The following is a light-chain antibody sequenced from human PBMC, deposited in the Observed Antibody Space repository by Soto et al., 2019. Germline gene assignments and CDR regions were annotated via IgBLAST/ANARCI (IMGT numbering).Light chain of an antibody. J-gene: IGLJ1*01. CDR2: DVT. CDR3: TSFAGSGTYV. V-gene: IGLV2-14*01. CDR1: SSDVGGYNY. Sequence: QSALTQPASVSGSPGQSIAISCTGTSSDVGGYNYVSWYQQHPGKAPKLIIFDVTNRPSGVSDRFSGSKSGSTASLTISGLQAEDEADYYCTSFAGSGTYVFGTGTKLTVL.